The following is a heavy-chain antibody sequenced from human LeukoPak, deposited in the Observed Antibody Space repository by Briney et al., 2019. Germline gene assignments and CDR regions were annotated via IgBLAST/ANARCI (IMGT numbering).Heavy chain of an antibody. D-gene: IGHD5-18*01. V-gene: IGHV4-38-2*01. CDR1: GYSISSGYY. CDR2: IYHSGST. CDR3: ARSPWIQLWLGAFDI. J-gene: IGHJ3*02. Sequence: SETPSLTCAVSGYSISSGYYWGWIRQPPGKGLEWIGSIYHSGSTNYNPSLKSRVTISVDTSKNQFSLKLSSVTAADTAVYYCARSPWIQLWLGAFDIWGQGTMVTVSS.